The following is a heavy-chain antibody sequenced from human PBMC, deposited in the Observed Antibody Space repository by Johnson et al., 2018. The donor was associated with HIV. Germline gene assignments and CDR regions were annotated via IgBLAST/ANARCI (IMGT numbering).Heavy chain of an antibody. CDR3: ARDTVRGELELPDGFDI. CDR1: GFTFSSYW. V-gene: IGHV3-66*01. J-gene: IGHJ3*02. D-gene: IGHD1-7*01. CDR2: IYSSGST. Sequence: VQLVESGGGLVQPVGSLRLSCAASGFTFSSYWMHWVRQAPGKGLDWVSVIYSSGSTYYTDSVKGRFTTSRDNSKNTVYLQMNSLRAEDTAVYYCARDTVRGELELPDGFDIWGQGTMVTVSS.